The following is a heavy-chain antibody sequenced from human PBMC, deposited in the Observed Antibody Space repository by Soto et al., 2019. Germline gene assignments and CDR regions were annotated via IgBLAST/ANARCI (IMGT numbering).Heavy chain of an antibody. CDR1: GYTFTYYW. J-gene: IGHJ6*02. D-gene: IGHD3-3*01. V-gene: IGHV5-51*01. Sequence: GESLKISFTGSGYTFTYYWIGWVRQLTGKGLEWMGIIYPGDSDTRYSPSFQGHVTITVDKSTNTAYLQWNTLRASDTAMYYCERHISNLRYYYYAMDVWGQGTTVTVYS. CDR2: IYPGDSDT. CDR3: ERHISNLRYYYYAMDV.